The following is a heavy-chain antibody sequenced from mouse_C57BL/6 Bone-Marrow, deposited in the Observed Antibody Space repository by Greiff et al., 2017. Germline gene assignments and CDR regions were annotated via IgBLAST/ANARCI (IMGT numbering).Heavy chain of an antibody. V-gene: IGHV1-55*01. Sequence: QVQLQQPGAELVKPGASVKMSCKASGYTFTSYWITWVKQRPGQGLEWIGDIYPGSGSTNYNEKFKSKATLTVDTSSSTVYMQLSSLTSEDSAVYYCARRYYGSSYGYYAMDYWGQGTSVTVSS. J-gene: IGHJ4*01. CDR3: ARRYYGSSYGYYAMDY. CDR1: GYTFTSYW. CDR2: IYPGSGST. D-gene: IGHD1-1*01.